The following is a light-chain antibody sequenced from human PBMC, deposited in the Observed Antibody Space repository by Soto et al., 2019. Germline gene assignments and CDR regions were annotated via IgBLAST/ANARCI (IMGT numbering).Light chain of an antibody. CDR2: DAF. CDR1: QSVSSN. CDR3: QQGSSWLT. J-gene: IGKJ2*01. Sequence: EIVLTQSPATLSLSPGERATLSCRASQSVSSNLAWYQQKLVQAPRLLIYDAFNRATGIPARFSGSGSVTDFTLTIRNLGPEVFEVYYCQQGSSWLTFGQGTKLEIK. V-gene: IGKV3-11*01.